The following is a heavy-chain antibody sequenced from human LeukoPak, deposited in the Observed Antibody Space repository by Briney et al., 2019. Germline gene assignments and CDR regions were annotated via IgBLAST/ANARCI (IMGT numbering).Heavy chain of an antibody. J-gene: IGHJ6*02. D-gene: IGHD2-2*01. CDR2: ISYDGGNK. V-gene: IGHV3-30*18. Sequence: PGGSLRLSCTASGFTFNNYGMHWVRQAPGKGLEWVALISYDGGNKYYPDSVKGRFTISRDSSKNTLFLQMNSLRAEDTAVYYCAKDFGSAIPPLFLDVWGQGTTVTVSS. CDR1: GFTFNNYG. CDR3: AKDFGSAIPPLFLDV.